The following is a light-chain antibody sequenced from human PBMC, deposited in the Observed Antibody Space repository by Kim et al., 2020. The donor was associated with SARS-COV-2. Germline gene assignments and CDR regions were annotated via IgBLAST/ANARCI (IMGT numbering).Light chain of an antibody. CDR1: ALPKQY. V-gene: IGLV3-25*03. Sequence: PGQTARITCPGDALPKQYAYWYQQKPGQAPVLVIYKDSERPSGIPERFSGSSSGTTVTLTISGVQAEDEADYYCQSADSSGTYVVFGGGTQLTVL. CDR3: QSADSSGTYVV. J-gene: IGLJ2*01. CDR2: KDS.